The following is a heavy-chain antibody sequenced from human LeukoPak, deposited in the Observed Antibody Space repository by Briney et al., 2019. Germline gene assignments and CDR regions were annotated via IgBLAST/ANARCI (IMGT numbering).Heavy chain of an antibody. CDR2: ISSSSSYI. J-gene: IGHJ6*02. Sequence: GGSLRLSCAASGFTFSSYSMNWVRQAPGKGLEWVSSISSSSSYIYYADSVKGRFTISRDNAKNSLYLQMNSLRAEDTAVYYCARDGYSSGWYLIHENPFYYYYGMDVWGQGTTVTVSS. CDR1: GFTFSSYS. V-gene: IGHV3-21*01. D-gene: IGHD6-19*01. CDR3: ARDGYSSGWYLIHENPFYYYYGMDV.